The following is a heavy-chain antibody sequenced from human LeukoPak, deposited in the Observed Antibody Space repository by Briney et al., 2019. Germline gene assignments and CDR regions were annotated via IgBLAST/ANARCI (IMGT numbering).Heavy chain of an antibody. CDR2: ISWNSGSI. CDR3: ARSGYDDFFYYAMDV. V-gene: IGHV3-9*01. Sequence: GGSLRLSCAASGFTFDDYAMHWVRQAPGKALEWVSGISWNSGSIGYADSVKGRFTISRDNAKNSLYLQMSSLRAEDTAVYYCARSGYDDFFYYAMDVWGQGTTVTVSS. J-gene: IGHJ6*02. CDR1: GFTFDDYA. D-gene: IGHD5-12*01.